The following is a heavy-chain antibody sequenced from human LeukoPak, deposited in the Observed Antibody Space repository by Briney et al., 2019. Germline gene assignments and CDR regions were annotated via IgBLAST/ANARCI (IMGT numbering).Heavy chain of an antibody. V-gene: IGHV3-21*04. CDR3: AKDSKIVGATFRSYHYMDV. Sequence: GGSLRLSCAASGFTFSSYSMNWVRQAPGKGLEWVSSISSSSSYIYYADSVKGRFTISRDNAKNSLYLQMNNMRAEDTAVYYCAKDSKIVGATFRSYHYMDVWGKGTAVTVSS. J-gene: IGHJ6*03. D-gene: IGHD1-26*01. CDR1: GFTFSSYS. CDR2: ISSSSSYI.